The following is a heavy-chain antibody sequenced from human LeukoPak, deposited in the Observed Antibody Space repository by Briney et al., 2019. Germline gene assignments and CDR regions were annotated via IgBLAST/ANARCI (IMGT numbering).Heavy chain of an antibody. CDR2: ISDRGSST. Sequence: GGSLRLSCAASGVAFSSYAMSWVRRAPGKGLGWVSSISDRGSSTSYPNSVKGRFTISRDNSKTTLYLQMNSLRAEDTAIYYCASHHYYDSSGLDDYFNSWGQGTLVTVSS. D-gene: IGHD3-22*01. CDR1: GVAFSSYA. CDR3: ASHHYYDSSGLDDYFNS. J-gene: IGHJ4*02. V-gene: IGHV3-23*01.